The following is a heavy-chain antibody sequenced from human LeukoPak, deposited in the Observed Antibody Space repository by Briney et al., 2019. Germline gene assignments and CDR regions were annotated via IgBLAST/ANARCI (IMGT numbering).Heavy chain of an antibody. CDR2: IIPIFGTA. D-gene: IGHD3-10*01. CDR3: ARTSGFGVKSYYFDY. Sequence: EASVKVSCKASGYTFTSYGISWVRQAPGQGLEWMGGIIPIFGTANYAQKFQGRVTITADESTSTAYMELSSLRSEDTAVYYCARTSGFGVKSYYFDYWGQGTLVTVS. CDR1: GYTFTSYG. V-gene: IGHV1-69*13. J-gene: IGHJ4*02.